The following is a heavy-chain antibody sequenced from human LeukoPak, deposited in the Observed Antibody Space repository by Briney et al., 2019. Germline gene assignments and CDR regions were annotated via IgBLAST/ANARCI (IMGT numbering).Heavy chain of an antibody. D-gene: IGHD2-2*01. V-gene: IGHV3-30*02. CDR3: AKDPRYCSSTSCLFGY. CDR2: IRYDGSNK. CDR1: GFTFSSYG. Sequence: GGSLRLSCAASGFTFSSYGMHWVRQAPGKGLEWVAFIRYDGSNKYYADSVKGRFTISRDNSKNTLYLQMNNLRAEDTAVYYCAKDPRYCSSTSCLFGYWGQGTLVTVSS. J-gene: IGHJ4*02.